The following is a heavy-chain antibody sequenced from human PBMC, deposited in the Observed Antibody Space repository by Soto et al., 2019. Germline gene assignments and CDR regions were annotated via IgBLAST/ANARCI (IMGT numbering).Heavy chain of an antibody. V-gene: IGHV3-30*18. D-gene: IGHD3-3*01. CDR3: TKRRNVLRFLEWSSGMEV. J-gene: IGHJ6*04. CDR2: ISDDGSNK. Sequence: GGSLRLSCAASGFTFSNYGMRWVRQAPGKGLEWVAFISDDGSNKYYADSMKGRFTMSRDNSKSTLYLQMNSLRVEDTAVYYCTKRRNVLRFLEWSSGMEVWGTGPTVSVPS. CDR1: GFTFSNYG.